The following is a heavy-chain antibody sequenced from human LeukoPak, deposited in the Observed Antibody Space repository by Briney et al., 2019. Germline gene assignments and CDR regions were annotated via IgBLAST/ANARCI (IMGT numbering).Heavy chain of an antibody. CDR1: GFALNTQA. J-gene: IGHJ4*02. Sequence: SGGSLRLSCVASGFALNTQAMHWVRQAPGKGLEWLAVMSLDGSSIYYADSVRGRFTISRDNSKNTLFLQMSSLRVEDTAVYYCARDRGKLRYLDLWGQGTLLTVSS. D-gene: IGHD3-9*01. V-gene: IGHV3-30*15. CDR2: MSLDGSSI. CDR3: ARDRGKLRYLDL.